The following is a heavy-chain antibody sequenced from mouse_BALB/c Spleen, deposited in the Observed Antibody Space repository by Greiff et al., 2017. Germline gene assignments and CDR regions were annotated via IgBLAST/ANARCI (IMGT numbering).Heavy chain of an antibody. J-gene: IGHJ4*01. V-gene: IGHV5-4*02. CDR3: ARVYDSLYAMDY. CDR2: ISDGGSYT. Sequence: EVQGVESGGGLVKPGGSLKLSCAASGFTFSDYYMYWVRQTPEKRLEWVATISDGGSYTYYPDSVKGRFTISRDNAKNNLYLQMSSLKSEDTAMYYCARVYDSLYAMDYWGQGTSVTVSS. D-gene: IGHD2-4*01. CDR1: GFTFSDYY.